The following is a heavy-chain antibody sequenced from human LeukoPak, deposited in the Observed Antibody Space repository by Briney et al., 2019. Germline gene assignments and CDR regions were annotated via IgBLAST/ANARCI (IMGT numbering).Heavy chain of an antibody. D-gene: IGHD6-6*01. CDR3: ATPGYSSSSGAFDI. Sequence: SVKVSCKASGGTFSSYAISWVRQAPGQGLEWMGGIIPISGTANYAQKFQGRVTITADESTSTAYMELSSLRSEDTAVYYCATPGYSSSSGAFDIWGQGTMVTVSS. CDR2: IIPISGTA. V-gene: IGHV1-69*01. J-gene: IGHJ3*02. CDR1: GGTFSSYA.